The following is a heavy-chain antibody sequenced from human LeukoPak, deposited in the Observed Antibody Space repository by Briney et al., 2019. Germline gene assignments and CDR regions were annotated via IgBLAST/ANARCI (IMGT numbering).Heavy chain of an antibody. Sequence: GRSLRLSCAASGFTFSSYAMHWIRQAPGKGLEWVAVISYDGSNKYYADSVKGRFTISRDNSKNTLYLQMNSLRAEDTAVYYCARDRYGSGSYTFGSFDYWGQGTLVTVSS. V-gene: IGHV3-30*04. J-gene: IGHJ4*02. D-gene: IGHD3-10*01. CDR1: GFTFSSYA. CDR3: ARDRYGSGSYTFGSFDY. CDR2: ISYDGSNK.